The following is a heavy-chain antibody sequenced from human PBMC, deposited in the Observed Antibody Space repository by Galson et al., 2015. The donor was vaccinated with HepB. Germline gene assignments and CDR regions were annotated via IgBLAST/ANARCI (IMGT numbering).Heavy chain of an antibody. CDR1: GFTVSSNY. V-gene: IGHV3-66*01. CDR2: IYSGGST. D-gene: IGHD3-10*01. Sequence: SLRLSCAASGFTVSSNYMSWVRQAPGKGLEWVSVIYSGGSTYYADSVKGRFTISRDNSKNTLYLQMNSLRAEDTAVYYCASQGLYYYGSGSYPDWGQGTLVTVSS. CDR3: ASQGLYYYGSGSYPD. J-gene: IGHJ4*02.